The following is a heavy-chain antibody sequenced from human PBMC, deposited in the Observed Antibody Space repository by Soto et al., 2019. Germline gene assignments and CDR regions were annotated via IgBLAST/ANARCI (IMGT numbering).Heavy chain of an antibody. D-gene: IGHD3-3*01. V-gene: IGHV1-46*01. J-gene: IGHJ6*02. CDR2: INPSGGST. CDR1: GYTFTSYY. Sequence: ASVKVSCKASGYTFTSYYMHWVRQAPGQGLEWMGIINPSGGSTSYAQKFQGRVTMTRDTSTSTVYMELSSLRSEDTAVYYCAKTGRYYDFWSGGDGMDVWGQGTTVTVSS. CDR3: AKTGRYYDFWSGGDGMDV.